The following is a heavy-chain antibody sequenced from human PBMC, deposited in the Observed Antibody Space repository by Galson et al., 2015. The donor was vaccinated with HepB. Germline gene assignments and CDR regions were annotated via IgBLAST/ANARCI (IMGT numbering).Heavy chain of an antibody. D-gene: IGHD6-13*01. CDR1: GFTLSNAR. V-gene: IGHV3-15*07. Sequence: SLRLSCAASGFTLSNARMNWVRQAPGKGLEWVGRIKNKNDGGTTDYAAPVKGRFIVSRDDSRNTLYLHMNRLKTEGTAVYYCASGDSSSWYGDFDNWGQGTLVTVSS. CDR3: ASGDSSSWYGDFDN. CDR2: IKNKNDGGTT. J-gene: IGHJ4*02.